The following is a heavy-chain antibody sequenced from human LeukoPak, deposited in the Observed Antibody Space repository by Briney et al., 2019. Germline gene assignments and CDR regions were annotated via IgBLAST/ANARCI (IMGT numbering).Heavy chain of an antibody. CDR1: GGSISSSSYY. Sequence: SETLSLTCTVSGGSISSSSYYWGWIRQPPGKGLEWIGSIYYSGSTYYNPSLKSRVTISVDTSKNQFSLKLSSVTAADTAVYYCAAAATPIRDNWFDPWGQGTLVTVSS. J-gene: IGHJ5*02. CDR3: AAAATPIRDNWFDP. V-gene: IGHV4-39*07. D-gene: IGHD2-15*01. CDR2: IYYSGST.